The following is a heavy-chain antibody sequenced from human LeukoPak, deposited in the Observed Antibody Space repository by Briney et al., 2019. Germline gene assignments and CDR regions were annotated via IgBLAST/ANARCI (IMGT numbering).Heavy chain of an antibody. J-gene: IGHJ4*02. Sequence: SSETLSLTCTVSGGSISSYYWSWIRQPPGKGLEWIGYIYYSGSTNYNPSLKSRVTISVDTSKNQFSLKLSSVTAADTAVYYCARGHRSSYFDYWGQGTLVTVSS. CDR3: ARGHRSSYFDY. CDR2: IYYSGST. CDR1: GGSISSYY. D-gene: IGHD6-19*01. V-gene: IGHV4-59*01.